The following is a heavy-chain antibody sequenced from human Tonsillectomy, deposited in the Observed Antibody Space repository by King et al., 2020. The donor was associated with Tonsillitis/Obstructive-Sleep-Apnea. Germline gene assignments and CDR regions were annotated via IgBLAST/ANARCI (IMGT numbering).Heavy chain of an antibody. CDR2: ISSSSSYT. D-gene: IGHD1-26*01. CDR1: GFTFSDYY. Sequence: VQLVESGGGLVKPGGSLRLSCAASGFTFSDYYMSWIRQAPGKGLEWVSYISSSSSYTNYADSVKGRFTISRDNAKNSLYLQMNSLRAEDTAVYYCARDVEGAIYSYYYYMDVWGKGTTVTVSS. V-gene: IGHV3-11*05. J-gene: IGHJ6*03. CDR3: ARDVEGAIYSYYYYMDV.